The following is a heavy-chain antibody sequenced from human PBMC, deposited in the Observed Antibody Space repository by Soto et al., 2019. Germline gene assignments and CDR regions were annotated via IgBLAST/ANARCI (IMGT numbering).Heavy chain of an antibody. D-gene: IGHD5-18*01. CDR1: GFTFDDSA. CDR2: ISWNSNSM. V-gene: IGHV3-9*01. J-gene: IGHJ4*02. Sequence: GGSLRLSCAASGFTFDDSAMHWVRQAPGKGLEWVSGISWNSNSMGYDDSVKGRFTISRDNAKNSLYLQMNSLRAEDTALYYCSKAPWRGYSYGYLDSWGQGTLVTVSS. CDR3: SKAPWRGYSYGYLDS.